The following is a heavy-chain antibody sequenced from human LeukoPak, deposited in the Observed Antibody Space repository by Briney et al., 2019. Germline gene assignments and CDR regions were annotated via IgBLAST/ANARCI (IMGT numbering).Heavy chain of an antibody. D-gene: IGHD4-17*01. V-gene: IGHV3-43*02. Sequence: GGSLGLSCAASGFTFDDYAMHWVRQAPGKGLEWVSLISGDGGSTYYADSVKGRLTISRDNSKNSLYLQMNSLRAEDTAVYYCARGYYGDDAFDIWGQGTMVTVSS. CDR1: GFTFDDYA. J-gene: IGHJ3*02. CDR2: ISGDGGST. CDR3: ARGYYGDDAFDI.